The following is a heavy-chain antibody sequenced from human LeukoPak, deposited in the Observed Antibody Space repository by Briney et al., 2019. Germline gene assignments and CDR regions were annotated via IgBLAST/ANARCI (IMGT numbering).Heavy chain of an antibody. CDR1: GFTFSSYG. V-gene: IGHV3-30*18. CDR2: ISYDGSNK. CDR3: AKAIAAAGLDY. D-gene: IGHD6-13*01. J-gene: IGHJ4*02. Sequence: GMSLRLSCAASGFTFSSYGMHWVRQAPGKGLEWVAVISYDGSNKYYADSVKGRCTISRDNSKNTLYLQMNSLRAEDTAVYYCAKAIAAAGLDYWGQGTLVTVSS.